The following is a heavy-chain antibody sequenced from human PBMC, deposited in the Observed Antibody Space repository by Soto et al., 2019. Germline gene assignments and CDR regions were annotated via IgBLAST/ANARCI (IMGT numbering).Heavy chain of an antibody. J-gene: IGHJ5*02. D-gene: IGHD3-22*01. V-gene: IGHV4-61*01. Sequence: KTSETLSLTCSVSGDSVSSGLYYWSWIRQPPGKGLEWIGYIYHSGTTKYNPSLKSPVTISVDTSKNQFSLQMTLVTAADTAIYYCARVSFYYDTSGYAVAWFDPWGQGTLVTVSS. CDR1: GDSVSSGLYY. CDR3: ARVSFYYDTSGYAVAWFDP. CDR2: IYHSGTT.